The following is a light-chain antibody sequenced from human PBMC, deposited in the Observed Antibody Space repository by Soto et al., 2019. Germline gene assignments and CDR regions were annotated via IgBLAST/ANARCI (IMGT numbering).Light chain of an antibody. CDR1: QYVDGNY. Sequence: EVVLTQSPGTLSLSPGERATLSCRASQYVDGNYLSWFQQKRGQPPRVLVFATSSRATGAPIRFSGSGSGTDFTLTISRVEPEDFAVYYCQQSHSSPRTFGQGTTV. V-gene: IGKV3D-20*02. J-gene: IGKJ1*01. CDR2: ATS. CDR3: QQSHSSPRT.